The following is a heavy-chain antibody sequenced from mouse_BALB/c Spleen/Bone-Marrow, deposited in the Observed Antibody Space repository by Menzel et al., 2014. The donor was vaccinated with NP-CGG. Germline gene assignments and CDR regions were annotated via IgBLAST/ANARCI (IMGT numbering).Heavy chain of an antibody. Sequence: VKLVESGPGLVAPSQSLSITCTVSGFSLTSYSVHWVRQPPGKGLEWLEVIWAGGSTNYNSALMSRLSISKDNSKSQVFLKMSSLQTDDTAMFYCARDDDSYAMDYWGQGTSVTVSS. CDR2: IWAGGST. V-gene: IGHV2-9*02. J-gene: IGHJ4*01. CDR1: GFSLTSYS. CDR3: ARDDDSYAMDY. D-gene: IGHD2-3*01.